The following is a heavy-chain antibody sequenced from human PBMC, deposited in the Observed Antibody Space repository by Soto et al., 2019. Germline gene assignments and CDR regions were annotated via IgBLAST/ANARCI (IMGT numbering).Heavy chain of an antibody. CDR1: GSTFSSYD. CDR2: ISSNGGTT. V-gene: IGHV3-64*01. CDR3: VRRVSGNYDY. Sequence: EVPLAETGGGMVQPGGSLRLSCVASGSTFSSYDMHWVRQAPGKGLEYVSSISSNGGTTYYGNSVKGRFTISRDNSKNALYLQMGSLRAEDMAVYYCVRRVSGNYDYWGQGTLVTVSS. D-gene: IGHD1-7*01. J-gene: IGHJ4*02.